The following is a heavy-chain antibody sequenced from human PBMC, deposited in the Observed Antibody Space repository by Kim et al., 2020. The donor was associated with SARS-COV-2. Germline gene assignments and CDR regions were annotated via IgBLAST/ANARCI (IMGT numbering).Heavy chain of an antibody. CDR2: ISWSSRTV. J-gene: IGHJ4*01. Sequence: GGSLRLSCVGSGFTLGTYVMHWVRLPPGKGPEWVSGISWSSRTVAYADSVKGRFFISRDNDKNSLYLQMNDLRPEDTAFYYCVKDTSGCSRLVGRGGFD. D-gene: IGHD6-6*01. CDR1: GFTLGTYV. CDR3: VKDTSGCSRLVGRGGFD. V-gene: IGHV3-9*01.